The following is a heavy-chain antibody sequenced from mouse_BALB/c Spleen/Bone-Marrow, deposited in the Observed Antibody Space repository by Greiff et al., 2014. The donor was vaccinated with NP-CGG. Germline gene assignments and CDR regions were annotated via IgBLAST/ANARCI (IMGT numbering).Heavy chain of an antibody. D-gene: IGHD2-14*01. Sequence: VQLQQSGAELVKPGASVKLSCTASGINIKDTYMHWVKQRPEQGLEWIGRIDPANGNTKYDPRFQGKATITADASSSTAYLQLSSLTSEDTAVYYCTGRYGWFAYWGQGTLVTVSA. CDR1: GINIKDTY. V-gene: IGHV14-3*02. CDR3: TGRYGWFAY. J-gene: IGHJ3*01. CDR2: IDPANGNT.